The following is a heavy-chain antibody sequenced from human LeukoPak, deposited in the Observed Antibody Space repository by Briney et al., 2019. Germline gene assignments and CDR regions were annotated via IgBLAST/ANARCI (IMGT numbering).Heavy chain of an antibody. Sequence: PGGSLRLSCAASGFTFSSYAMSWVRQAPGKGLEWVSAISGSGGSTYYADSVKGRFTISRDNAKNSLYLQMNSLRAEDTAVYYCARDPLRGIAVAGHEDYWGQGTLVTVSS. CDR3: ARDPLRGIAVAGHEDY. J-gene: IGHJ4*02. CDR2: ISGSGGST. D-gene: IGHD6-19*01. V-gene: IGHV3-23*01. CDR1: GFTFSSYA.